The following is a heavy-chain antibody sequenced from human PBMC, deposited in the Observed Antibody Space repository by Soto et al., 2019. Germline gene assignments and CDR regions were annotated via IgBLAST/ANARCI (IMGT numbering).Heavy chain of an antibody. V-gene: IGHV1-18*01. CDR2: ISAYNGNT. Sequence: GPSVKISCKASENTFTNLGISWVRQAPEQGIEWMGWISAYNGNTKYSQKLQGRVTITRDASASTAYMWLSSLRSEDTAVYYCARVGGWYVWFEPWGQGTLLPVSS. J-gene: IGHJ5*02. CDR1: ENTFTNLG. D-gene: IGHD6-19*01. CDR3: ARVGGWYVWFEP.